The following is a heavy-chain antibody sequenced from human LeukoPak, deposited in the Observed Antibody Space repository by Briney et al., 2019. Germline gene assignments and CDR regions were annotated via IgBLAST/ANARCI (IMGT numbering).Heavy chain of an antibody. Sequence: ASVKVSCKGSDYTFTSYGISWVRQAPGQGLEWMGWISAYNGNTNYAQKLQGRVTMSTDTSTSTAYMELRSLRSEDTAVYYCARRVLGYYDSSPAGDYWGQGTLVTVSS. D-gene: IGHD3-22*01. CDR3: ARRVLGYYDSSPAGDY. J-gene: IGHJ4*02. CDR2: ISAYNGNT. CDR1: DYTFTSYG. V-gene: IGHV1-18*01.